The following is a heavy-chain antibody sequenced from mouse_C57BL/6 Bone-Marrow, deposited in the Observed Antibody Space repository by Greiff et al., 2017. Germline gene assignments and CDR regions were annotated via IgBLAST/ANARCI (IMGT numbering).Heavy chain of an antibody. CDR2: IDPETGGT. Sequence: QVQLKQSGAELVRPGASVTLSCKASGYTFTDYDMHWVKQTPVHGLEWLGAIDPETGGTAYTQKFKGKAILTADKSSSTAYMDLRSLTSEDSAVYYCTRGHWGDGDYWGQGTTLTVSS. V-gene: IGHV1-15*01. CDR1: GYTFTDYD. J-gene: IGHJ2*01. CDR3: TRGHWGDGDY. D-gene: IGHD4-1*01.